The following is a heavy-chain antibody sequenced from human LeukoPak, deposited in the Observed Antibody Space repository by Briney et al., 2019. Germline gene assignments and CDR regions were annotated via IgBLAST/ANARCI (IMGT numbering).Heavy chain of an antibody. Sequence: GGSLRLSCAASGFTVSTNYMSWVRQAPGKGLEWVSGINWNGGSTDYADSVKGRFTISRDNAKNSLYLQMNSVRAEDTAFYHCARDTTGTGTNWFDPWGQGTLVTVSS. V-gene: IGHV3-20*01. CDR3: ARDTTGTGTNWFDP. CDR2: INWNGGST. J-gene: IGHJ5*02. CDR1: GFTVSTNY. D-gene: IGHD1-1*01.